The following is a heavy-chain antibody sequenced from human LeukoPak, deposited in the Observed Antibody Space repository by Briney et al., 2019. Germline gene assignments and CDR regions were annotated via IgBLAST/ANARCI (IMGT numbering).Heavy chain of an antibody. CDR1: GFTFSSYW. CDR3: ARDLWGGLVDY. CDR2: IKQDGSEK. D-gene: IGHD6-19*01. J-gene: IGHJ4*02. Sequence: GGSLRLSCAASGFTFSSYWMSWIRQAPGKGLEWVANIKQDGSEKYYVDSVKGRFTISRDNAKNSLYLQMNSLRAEDTAVYYCARDLWGGLVDYWGQGTLVTVSS. V-gene: IGHV3-7*01.